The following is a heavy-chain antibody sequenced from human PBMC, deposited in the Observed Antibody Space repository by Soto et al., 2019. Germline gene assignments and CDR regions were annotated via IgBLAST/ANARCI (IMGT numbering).Heavy chain of an antibody. CDR3: AHANFSSGTGSYAS. CDR2: IYWNDDK. CDR1: GFSLDTSGVG. V-gene: IGHV2-5*01. J-gene: IGHJ5*02. D-gene: IGHD3-10*01. Sequence: SGPTLVNPTQTLTLTCAFSGFSLDTSGVGVAWIRQPPGKALEWLALIYWNDDKRYSPSLKGRLTTSKDTSKNQVVLTLTNVDPVDTATYYCAHANFSSGTGSYASWGQGALVTVSS.